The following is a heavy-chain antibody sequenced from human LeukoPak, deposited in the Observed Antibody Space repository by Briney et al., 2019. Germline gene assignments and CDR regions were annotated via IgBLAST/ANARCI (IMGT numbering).Heavy chain of an antibody. CDR1: GFTFSSYW. CDR3: AGELWFGEFDAFDI. CDR2: INSDGSNI. V-gene: IGHV3-74*01. Sequence: GGSLRLSCAGSGFTFSSYWMHWVRQGQGKKGLLWVARINSDGSNIRYADSVEGRFTISRDNAKNSLYLQMTSLRAEDTAVYYCAGELWFGEFDAFDIWGQGTMVTVSS. J-gene: IGHJ3*02. D-gene: IGHD3-10*01.